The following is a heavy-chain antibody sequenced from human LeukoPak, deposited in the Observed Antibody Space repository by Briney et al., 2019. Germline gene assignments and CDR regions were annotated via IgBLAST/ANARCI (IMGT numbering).Heavy chain of an antibody. J-gene: IGHJ4*02. CDR3: ARGGGYSYGSFDY. CDR1: GFTFSNYW. V-gene: IGHV3-74*01. D-gene: IGHD5-18*01. CDR2: INRDGSVT. Sequence: GGSLRLSCAASGFTFSNYWMHCIRQAPGKGLLWVSRINRDGSVTTYADSVKGRFTISRDNAKNTLSLQMNSLRAEDTAVYYCARGGGYSYGSFDYWGQGTLVTVSS.